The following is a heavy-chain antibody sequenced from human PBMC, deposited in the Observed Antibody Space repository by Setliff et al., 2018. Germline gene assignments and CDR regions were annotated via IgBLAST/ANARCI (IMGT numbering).Heavy chain of an antibody. V-gene: IGHV4-39*07. CDR1: GGSINTNYYY. Sequence: SETLSLTCIVSGGSINTNYYYWGWVRQPPGKGLEWIGTVSFSGSTYFNPSLKSRATILRDTSTNQFSLKLTSVTATDTAMYYCARDGGFRSGTWSLDQWGQGTLVTVPQ. D-gene: IGHD3-16*02. CDR3: ARDGGFRSGTWSLDQ. J-gene: IGHJ4*02. CDR2: VSFSGST.